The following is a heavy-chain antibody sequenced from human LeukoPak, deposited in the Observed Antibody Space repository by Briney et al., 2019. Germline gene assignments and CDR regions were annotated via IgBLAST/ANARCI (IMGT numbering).Heavy chain of an antibody. J-gene: IGHJ4*02. D-gene: IGHD2-15*01. V-gene: IGHV3-7*01. Sequence: PGGSLRLSCAASGFTFSHFWMSWVRQAPGKGLEWVAYVKKTGSETYYVDSVKGRFTITRDNTRSSQFLQMYSLRAEDTAVYFCAREDGYCSGGNCYSYFDSWGQGTLVTVSS. CDR3: AREDGYCSGGNCYSYFDS. CDR2: VKKTGSET. CDR1: GFTFSHFW.